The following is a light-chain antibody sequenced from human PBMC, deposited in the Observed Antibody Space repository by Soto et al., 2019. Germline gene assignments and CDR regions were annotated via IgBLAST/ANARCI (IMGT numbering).Light chain of an antibody. J-gene: IGKJ1*01. V-gene: IGKV1-5*01. CDR3: QQYNNWPPWT. CDR2: DAS. Sequence: DIQMTQSPSTLSASVGDRVTITCRASQSISSWLAWYQQKPGKAPKLLIYDASSLESGVPSRFSGSGSGTEFTLTISSLQSEDFAVYYCQQYNNWPPWTFGQGTTGDIK. CDR1: QSISSW.